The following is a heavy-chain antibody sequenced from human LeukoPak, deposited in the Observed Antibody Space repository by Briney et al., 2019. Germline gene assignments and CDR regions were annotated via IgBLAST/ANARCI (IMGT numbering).Heavy chain of an antibody. CDR3: ARGTLGAWGW. CDR2: IWFDGIRK. J-gene: IGHJ4*02. V-gene: IGHV3-33*01. D-gene: IGHD6-19*01. Sequence: GGSLRLSCAASGFTFSNYGMHWVRQVPGKGLEWVAAIWFDGIRKYYADSVKGRFTISRDNAKNSLYLQMNSLRAEDTAVYFCARGTLGAWGWWGQGTLVTVSS. CDR1: GFTFSNYG.